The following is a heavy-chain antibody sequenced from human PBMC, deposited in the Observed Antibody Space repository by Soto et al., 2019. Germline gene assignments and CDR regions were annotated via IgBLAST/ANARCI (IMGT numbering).Heavy chain of an antibody. D-gene: IGHD1-1*01. CDR3: ARDDAFGNENGFDI. J-gene: IGHJ3*02. Sequence: GGSLRLSCAVSGFPFSTYGFHWVRQPPGKGLEWVAVIVSDGSAKYHADSVEGRFTISRDNSKDTLYLQMNSLRAEDAAVYYCARDDAFGNENGFDIWGQGTMVTVSS. CDR2: IVSDGSAK. CDR1: GFPFSTYG. V-gene: IGHV3-33*01.